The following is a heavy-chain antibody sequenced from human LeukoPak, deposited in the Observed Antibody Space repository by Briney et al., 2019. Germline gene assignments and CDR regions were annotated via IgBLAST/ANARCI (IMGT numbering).Heavy chain of an antibody. Sequence: SETLSLTCAVYGGSFSGYYWSWIRQPPGKGLEWIGEINHSGSTNYNPSLKSRVTISVDTSKNQFSLKLSSVTAADTAVYYCASYGSGSYQETYFDYWGLGTLVTVSS. CDR2: INHSGST. V-gene: IGHV4-34*01. CDR1: GGSFSGYY. CDR3: ASYGSGSYQETYFDY. D-gene: IGHD3-10*01. J-gene: IGHJ4*02.